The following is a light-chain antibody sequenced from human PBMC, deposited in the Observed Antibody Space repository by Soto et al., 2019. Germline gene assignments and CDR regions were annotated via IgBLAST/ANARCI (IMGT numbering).Light chain of an antibody. CDR3: AAWDDSLSGSYA. CDR2: RND. Sequence: QSVLTHPPSSSGTPGQMVTISCSGASSNIGKNFVYWYQQLPRTTPKLLISRNDQRPSGVPERFSGSKSGTSASLAISGLRSEDEAEYYCAAWDDSLSGSYAFGTGTKV. CDR1: SSNIGKNF. J-gene: IGLJ1*01. V-gene: IGLV1-47*01.